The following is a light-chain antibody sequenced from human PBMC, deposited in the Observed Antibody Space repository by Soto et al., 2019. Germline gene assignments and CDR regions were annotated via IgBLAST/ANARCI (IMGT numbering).Light chain of an antibody. J-gene: IGLJ1*01. CDR1: SSDVGGYNY. CDR2: EVN. Sequence: HSALTQPPSASGSPGQSVAISCTGTSSDVGGYNYVSWYQQRPGKAPKLMIYEVNKRPSGVTDRFSGSKSGNTASLTVSGLQAEDEADYYCSSYAGSRNVFGAGTKVTV. CDR3: SSYAGSRNV. V-gene: IGLV2-8*01.